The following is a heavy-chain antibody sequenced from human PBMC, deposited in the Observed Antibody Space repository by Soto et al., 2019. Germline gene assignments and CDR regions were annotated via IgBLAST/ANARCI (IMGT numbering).Heavy chain of an antibody. J-gene: IGHJ6*02. CDR1: GYSFPSYG. V-gene: IGHV1-18*01. CDR3: ARDLTIVPATHPRLENYGMDV. D-gene: IGHD2-2*01. Sequence: QVQLVQSAGEVKKPGASVKVSCKASGYSFPSYGISWVRRAPGQGLEWMGWISPYNGHTQFVERVQGQVIMTTDTSTKTAYMELRNLRSDDTAHYYCARDLTIVPATHPRLENYGMDVWAQGTTVIVSS. CDR2: ISPYNGHT.